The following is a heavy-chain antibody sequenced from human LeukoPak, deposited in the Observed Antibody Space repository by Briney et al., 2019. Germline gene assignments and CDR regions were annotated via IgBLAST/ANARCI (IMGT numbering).Heavy chain of an antibody. CDR2: ISSSSSYI. J-gene: IGHJ4*02. D-gene: IGHD6-19*01. CDR3: ASGGWYFRPLDF. Sequence: GGSLRLSCAASGFTFSNYSMNWVRQAPGKGLEWVSSISSSSSYIYYADSVKGRFTISRDNAKNSLYLQMNSLRAEDTAVLYCASGGWYFRPLDFWGQGTLVTVSS. CDR1: GFTFSNYS. V-gene: IGHV3-21*06.